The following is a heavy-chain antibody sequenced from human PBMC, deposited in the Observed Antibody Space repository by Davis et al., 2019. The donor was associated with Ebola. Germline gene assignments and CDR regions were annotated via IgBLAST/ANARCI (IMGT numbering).Heavy chain of an antibody. CDR1: GDSVSSNSAA. CDR3: ARGDIVATPPYYYGMDV. D-gene: IGHD5-12*01. V-gene: IGHV6-1*01. CDR2: TYFRSKWYS. J-gene: IGHJ6*04. Sequence: MPSETLSLTCAISGDSVSSNSAAWNWIRQSPSRGLEWLGRTYFRSKWYSDYAVSVQSRITINSDTSKNQFSLHLNSVTPEDTAVYYCARGDIVATPPYYYGMDVWGKGTTVTVSS.